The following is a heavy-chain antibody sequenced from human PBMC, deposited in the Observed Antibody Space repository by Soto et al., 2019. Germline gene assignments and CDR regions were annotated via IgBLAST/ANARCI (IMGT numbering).Heavy chain of an antibody. Sequence: PGESLKISCKTSGYIFTSHWIAWVRQMPGKGLEWMGIIYPSDSDIRYRPSFQGQVTISVDKSISTAYLQWSSLKASDTATYYCARQDYSNYRGGMYVWGKGTTVTISS. CDR2: IYPSDSDI. CDR3: ARQDYSNYRGGMYV. V-gene: IGHV5-51*01. CDR1: GYIFTSHW. J-gene: IGHJ6*04. D-gene: IGHD2-2*01.